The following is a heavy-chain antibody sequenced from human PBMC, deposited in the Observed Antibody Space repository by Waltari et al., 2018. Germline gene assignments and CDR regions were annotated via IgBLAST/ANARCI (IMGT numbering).Heavy chain of an antibody. J-gene: IGHJ4*02. CDR1: GYTFGDYA. CDR2: IRSKAYGGTT. V-gene: IGHV3-49*04. CDR3: TRVIVGATGIFDY. Sequence: VQLVQSGAEVKKPGASVKVSCKASGYTFGDYAMSWVRQAPGKGLEWVGFIRSKAYGGTTEYAASVKGRFTISRDDSKSIAYLQMNSLKTEDTAVYYCTRVIVGATGIFDYWGQGTLVTVSS. D-gene: IGHD1-26*01.